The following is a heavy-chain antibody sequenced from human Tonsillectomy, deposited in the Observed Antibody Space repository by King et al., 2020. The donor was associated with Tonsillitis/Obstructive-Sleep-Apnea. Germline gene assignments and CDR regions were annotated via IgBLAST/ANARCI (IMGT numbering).Heavy chain of an antibody. D-gene: IGHD3-3*01. CDR2: IRTKTYGGTT. J-gene: IGHJ6*03. CDR3: TRALCGDLSQYYYSDYYMDA. Sequence: VQLVESGGGLVQPGRSLRLSCAASGFTFGYYAMSWVRQAPGKGLEWVCFIRTKTYGGTTEYAAYVKDRFTISRDDSKSIAYMQMNSLDTDDTAVYYWTRALCGDLSQYYYSDYYMDAWGKGTTFTVSS. CDR1: GFTFGYYA. V-gene: IGHV3-49*04.